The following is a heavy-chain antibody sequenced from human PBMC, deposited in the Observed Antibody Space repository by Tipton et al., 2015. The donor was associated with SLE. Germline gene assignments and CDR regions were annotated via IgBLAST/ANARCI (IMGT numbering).Heavy chain of an antibody. J-gene: IGHJ3*02. CDR3: ARLGKVYYDFWSGYPRPSDAFDI. V-gene: IGHV4-39*01. Sequence: TLSLTCTVSGGSISSSYSYWGWIRQPPGKGLEWIGSIYYSGSTYYNQSLNSQVTISVDTSKNQFSLELSSVTAADTAVYYCARLGKVYYDFWSGYPRPSDAFDIWGQGTMVTVSS. D-gene: IGHD3-3*01. CDR1: GGSISSSYSY. CDR2: IYYSGST.